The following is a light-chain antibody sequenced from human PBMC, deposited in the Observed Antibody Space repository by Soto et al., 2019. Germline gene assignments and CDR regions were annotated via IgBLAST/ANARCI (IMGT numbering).Light chain of an antibody. CDR1: SSDVGGYNY. V-gene: IGLV2-8*01. CDR2: EVS. CDR3: SSFAGNNNSV. Sequence: QSALTQPPSASGSPGQSVTICCTGTSSDVGGYNYVSWYQQHPGKAPKLMISEVSKRPSGVPDRFSGSKSGNTASLTVSGLQAEDEADYYCSSFAGNNNSVFGAGTKLTVL. J-gene: IGLJ2*01.